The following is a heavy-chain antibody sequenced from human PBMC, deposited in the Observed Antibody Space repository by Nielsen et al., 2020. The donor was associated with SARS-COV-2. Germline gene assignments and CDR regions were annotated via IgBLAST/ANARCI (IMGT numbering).Heavy chain of an antibody. Sequence: GESLKISCAASGFTFSSYSMNWVRQAPGKGLEWVSSISSSSSYIYYADSVKGRFTISRDNAKNSLYLQMNSLRAEDTAVYYCARGRRDRSLTTVPPYYFDYWGQGTLVTVSS. CDR3: ARGRRDRSLTTVPPYYFDY. D-gene: IGHD4-17*01. V-gene: IGHV3-21*04. J-gene: IGHJ4*02. CDR1: GFTFSSYS. CDR2: ISSSSSYI.